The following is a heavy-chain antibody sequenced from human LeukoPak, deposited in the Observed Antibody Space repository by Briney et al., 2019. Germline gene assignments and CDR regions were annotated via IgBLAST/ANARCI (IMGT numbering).Heavy chain of an antibody. CDR2: IIPMLGTP. J-gene: IGHJ4*02. CDR1: GGSFNSYI. CDR3: ASGGVVTNPWGQYQFDY. Sequence: SVKVSCKASGGSFNSYIISWVRQAPGQGLEWMGRIIPMLGTPNYAQKFQGSITIIADKSTNTASMELSSLRFEDTAVYYCASGGVVTNPWGQYQFDYWGQGTLVTVSS. D-gene: IGHD3-22*01. V-gene: IGHV1-69*08.